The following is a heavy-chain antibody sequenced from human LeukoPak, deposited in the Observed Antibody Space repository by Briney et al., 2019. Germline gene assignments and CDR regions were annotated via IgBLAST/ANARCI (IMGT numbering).Heavy chain of an antibody. Sequence: GASVKVSCKASAYIFTSYDINWVRQATGQGLEWMGWMNPNSGNTGFAQKFQGRVTLTRNTSISTAYMELSSLRSEDTAVYYCARDLESYGGGPRTPNDGYWGQGTLVTVSS. CDR2: MNPNSGNT. V-gene: IGHV1-8*01. D-gene: IGHD4-23*01. CDR1: AYIFTSYD. CDR3: ARDLESYGGGPRTPNDGY. J-gene: IGHJ4*02.